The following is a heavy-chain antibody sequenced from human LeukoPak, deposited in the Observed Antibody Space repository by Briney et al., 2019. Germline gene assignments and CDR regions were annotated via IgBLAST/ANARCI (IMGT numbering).Heavy chain of an antibody. CDR1: GFTFDDYG. CDR2: ISGSGSDI. Sequence: PGGSLRLSCAASGFTFDDYGMSWIRQTPGKGLEWLAYISGSGSDIYFADSVKGRFTISRDNAKNSLYLQMNSLRPEDTALYYCSTDPRLLMYWGHGTLVTVSS. V-gene: IGHV3-11*01. CDR3: STDPRLLMY. D-gene: IGHD2-8*01. J-gene: IGHJ4*01.